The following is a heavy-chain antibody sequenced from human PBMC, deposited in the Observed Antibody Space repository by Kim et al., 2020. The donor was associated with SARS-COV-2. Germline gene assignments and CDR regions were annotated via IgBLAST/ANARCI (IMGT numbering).Heavy chain of an antibody. CDR2: IYYSGST. Sequence: SETLSLTCTVSGGSISSYYWSWIRQPPGKGLEWIGYIYYSGSTNYNPSLKSRVTISVDTSKNQFSLKLSSVTAADTAVYYCARDQFPYGSGSYYPPSFD. D-gene: IGHD3-10*01. CDR1: GGSISSYY. V-gene: IGHV4-59*01. CDR3: ARDQFPYGSGSYYPPSFD. J-gene: IGHJ4*01.